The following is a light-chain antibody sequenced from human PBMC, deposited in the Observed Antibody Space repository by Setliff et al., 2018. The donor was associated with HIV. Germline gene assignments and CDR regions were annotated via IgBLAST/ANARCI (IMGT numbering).Light chain of an antibody. V-gene: IGLV2-14*03. CDR1: GRDVGGYNY. CDR2: DVS. CDR3: SSYTSSSSYV. J-gene: IGLJ1*01. Sequence: QSALAQPASVSGSPGQSITISCIGTGRDVGGYNYVSWYQQHPGKAPKLMIYDVSNRPSGVSNRFSGSKSGNTASLTISGLQAEDEADYYCSSYTSSSSYVFGTGTKVTVL.